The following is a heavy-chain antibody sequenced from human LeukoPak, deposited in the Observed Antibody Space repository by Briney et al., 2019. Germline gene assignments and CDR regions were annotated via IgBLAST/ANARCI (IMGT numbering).Heavy chain of an antibody. CDR3: ATGVPAGDLRTDAFDI. D-gene: IGHD7-27*01. CDR1: GYTFTSYY. J-gene: IGHJ3*02. V-gene: IGHV1-46*01. CDR2: INPSGGST. Sequence: GASVKVSCKASGYTFTSYYMHWVRQAPGQGLEWMGIINPSGGSTSYAQKFQGRVTMTRDTSTSTVYMELSSLRSEDTAVYYCATGVPAGDLRTDAFDIWGQGTMVTVSS.